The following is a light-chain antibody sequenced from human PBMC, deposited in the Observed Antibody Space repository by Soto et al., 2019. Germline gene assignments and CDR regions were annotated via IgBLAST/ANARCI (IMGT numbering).Light chain of an antibody. CDR1: QSVSSSY. CDR2: GAS. J-gene: IGKJ1*01. CDR3: QQHNSYPRV. V-gene: IGKV3-20*01. Sequence: EIVLTPPRGTLSLSRGERVTCSCRARQSVSSSYFAWYQQKPGQAPRLLIYGASSRATGIPDRFSGRGSGTDFTLTISSLQSGDFAPHYVQQHNSYPRVFGQGTKVDIK.